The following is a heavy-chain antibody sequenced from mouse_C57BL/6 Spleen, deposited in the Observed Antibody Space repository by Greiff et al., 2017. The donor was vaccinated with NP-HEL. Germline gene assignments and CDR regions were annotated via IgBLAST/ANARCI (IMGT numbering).Heavy chain of an antibody. V-gene: IGHV1-78*01. Sequence: VQLQQSDSELVKPGASVKISCKVSGYTFTDHTIHWMKQRPEQGLEWIGYIYPRDGSTKYNEKFKGKATLTADKSSSTAYMQLNSLTSEDSAVYFCARDGNYDLNYFDYWGQGTTLTVSS. D-gene: IGHD2-1*01. CDR1: GYTFTDHT. J-gene: IGHJ2*01. CDR3: ARDGNYDLNYFDY. CDR2: IYPRDGST.